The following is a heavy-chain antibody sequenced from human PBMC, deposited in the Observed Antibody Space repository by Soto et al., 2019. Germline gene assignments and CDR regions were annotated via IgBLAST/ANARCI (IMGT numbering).Heavy chain of an antibody. CDR1: GFTFSSYA. D-gene: IGHD4-17*01. CDR2: ISGSGDDA. Sequence: HGGSLRLSSAPSGFTFSSYAMSWGCQAPGEGLEWVSGISGSGDDADYAESVKGRFTISRDNSKNTLYLQMNSLRAEDTAVYYCAKAATVTTYCFDYWGQGTLVTVSS. CDR3: AKAATVTTYCFDY. V-gene: IGHV3-23*01. J-gene: IGHJ4*02.